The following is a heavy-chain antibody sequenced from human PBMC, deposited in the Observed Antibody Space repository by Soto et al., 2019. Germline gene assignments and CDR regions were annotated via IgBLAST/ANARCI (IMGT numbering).Heavy chain of an antibody. CDR3: ARGGPYCSSTSCYRGKLHWFDP. CDR1: GGSIRSSSYY. CDR2: IYYSGST. Sequence: GTLALTCTVSGGSIRSSSYYGGWIRQPPGKGLEWIGSIYYSGSTYYNPSLKSRVTISVDTSKNQFSLKLSSVTAAETAVYYCARGGPYCSSTSCYRGKLHWFDPWGQGTQVTVSS. D-gene: IGHD2-2*01. V-gene: IGHV4-39*01. J-gene: IGHJ5*02.